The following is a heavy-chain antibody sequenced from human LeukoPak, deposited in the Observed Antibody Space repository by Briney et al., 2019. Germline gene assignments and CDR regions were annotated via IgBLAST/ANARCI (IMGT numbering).Heavy chain of an antibody. CDR1: GFTFSSYM. D-gene: IGHD1-1*01. J-gene: IGHJ4*02. V-gene: IGHV3-21*01. Sequence: GGSLRLSCAASGFTFSSYMMNWVRQAPGKGLEWVSSINSGSTYTYYTESVKGRFTVSRDNAKNSLFHQMNSLRAEDTAIYYCARSLTTLTYEGYWGQGTLVTVSS. CDR3: ARSLTTLTYEGY. CDR2: INSGSTYT.